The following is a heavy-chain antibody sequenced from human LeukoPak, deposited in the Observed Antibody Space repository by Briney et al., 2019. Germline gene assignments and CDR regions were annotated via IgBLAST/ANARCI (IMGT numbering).Heavy chain of an antibody. CDR2: ISAYNGNT. Sequence: ASVKVSCKASGYTFTSYGISWVRQAPGQGLEWMGWISAYNGNTNYAQKLQGRVTMTTDTSTSTAYMELRSLRSDGTAVYYCARYYGSGSCYGVYDYWGQGTLVTVSS. V-gene: IGHV1-18*04. CDR1: GYTFTSYG. J-gene: IGHJ4*02. D-gene: IGHD3-10*01. CDR3: ARYYGSGSCYGVYDY.